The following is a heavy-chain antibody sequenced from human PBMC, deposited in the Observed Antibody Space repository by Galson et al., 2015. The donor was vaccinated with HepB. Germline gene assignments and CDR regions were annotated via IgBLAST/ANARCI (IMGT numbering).Heavy chain of an antibody. CDR3: AREGVQPWRALDY. CDR2: IIPILGIA. Sequence: SVKVSCKASGGTFSSYAISWVRQAPGQGLEWMGRIIPILGIANYAQKFQGRVTITADKSTSTAYMELSSLRSEDTAVYYCAREGVQPWRALDYWGQGTLVTVSS. J-gene: IGHJ4*02. CDR1: GGTFSSYA. D-gene: IGHD5-18*01. V-gene: IGHV1-69*04.